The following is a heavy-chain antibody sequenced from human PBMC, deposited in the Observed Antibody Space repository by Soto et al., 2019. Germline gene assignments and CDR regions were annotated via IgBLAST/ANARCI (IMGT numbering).Heavy chain of an antibody. CDR2: IKQDGTEE. D-gene: IGHD6-13*01. V-gene: IGHV3-7*01. CDR3: ARLAAAVPDY. Sequence: EVQLVESGGGLAQPGGSLRLSCATSGFSFTVFWMAWVRQAPGKGLEWVANIKQDGTEEYYVDSVKGRFTISRDNAKNSLYLQMSSLRVEDTAVYYCARLAAAVPDYWGQGTLVTVSS. CDR1: GFSFTVFW. J-gene: IGHJ4*02.